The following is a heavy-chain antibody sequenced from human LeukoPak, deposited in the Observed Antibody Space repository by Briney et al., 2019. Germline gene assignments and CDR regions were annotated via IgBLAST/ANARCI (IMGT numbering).Heavy chain of an antibody. Sequence: GASVKVSCKASGYTFTGYYMHWVRQAPGQGREWMGWIYPNSGGTNYAQKFQGRVTVTRDTSISTAYMELSRLRSDDTAVYYCAREAYDSGSFRTDYYYMDVWGKGTTVTISS. CDR1: GYTFTGYY. J-gene: IGHJ6*03. CDR2: IYPNSGGT. CDR3: AREAYDSGSFRTDYYYMDV. V-gene: IGHV1-2*02. D-gene: IGHD3-10*01.